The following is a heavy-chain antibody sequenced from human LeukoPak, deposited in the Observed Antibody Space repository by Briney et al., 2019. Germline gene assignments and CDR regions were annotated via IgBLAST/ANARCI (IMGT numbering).Heavy chain of an antibody. Sequence: GGSLRLSCAASGFTVSSSYMSWVRQAPGKGLEWVSVIYSGDRGGSTYYADSVKGRFTISRDNSKNTLYLQMNSLRAEDTAVYYCARDQGYMDVWGKGTTVTVSS. V-gene: IGHV3-53*01. CDR2: IYSGDRGGST. J-gene: IGHJ6*03. CDR3: ARDQGYMDV. CDR1: GFTVSSSY.